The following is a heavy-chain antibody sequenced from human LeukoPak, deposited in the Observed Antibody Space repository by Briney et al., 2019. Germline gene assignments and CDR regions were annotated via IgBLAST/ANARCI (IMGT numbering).Heavy chain of an antibody. V-gene: IGHV3-23*01. CDR2: ISGSGGST. CDR1: GFIFSSYA. D-gene: IGHD3-9*01. J-gene: IGHJ4*02. Sequence: GGSLRLSCAASGFIFSSYAMSWVRQAPGKGLEWVSAISGSGGSTYYADSVKGRFTISRDNSKNTLYLQMNSLRAEDTAVYYCAKSRQGGYYDILTGYYDKDYWGQGTLVTVSS. CDR3: AKSRQGGYYDILTGYYDKDY.